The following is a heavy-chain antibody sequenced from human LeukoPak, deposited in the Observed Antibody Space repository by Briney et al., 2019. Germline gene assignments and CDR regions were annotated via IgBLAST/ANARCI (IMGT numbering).Heavy chain of an antibody. Sequence: GGSLRLSCAASGFTFSSYSMNWVRQAPGKGLEWVSSISSSSSYIYYADSVKGRFTISRDNSKNTLYLQMNSLRAEDTAVYYCASMVRGDNWFDPWGQGTLVTVSS. CDR1: GFTFSSYS. D-gene: IGHD3-10*01. V-gene: IGHV3-21*04. J-gene: IGHJ5*02. CDR2: ISSSSSYI. CDR3: ASMVRGDNWFDP.